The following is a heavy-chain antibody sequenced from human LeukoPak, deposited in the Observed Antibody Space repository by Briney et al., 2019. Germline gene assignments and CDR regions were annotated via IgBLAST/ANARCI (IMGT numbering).Heavy chain of an antibody. D-gene: IGHD3-3*01. Sequence: ASVKVSCKASGYTFTSYGISWVRQAPGQGLEWMGWISAYNGNTNYAQKLQGRVTMTTDTSTSTAYMELRSLRSDDTAVYYCAREISPTFWSGYYTYYYYGMDVWGQGTTVTVSS. CDR1: GYTFTSYG. J-gene: IGHJ6*02. CDR3: AREISPTFWSGYYTYYYYGMDV. CDR2: ISAYNGNT. V-gene: IGHV1-18*01.